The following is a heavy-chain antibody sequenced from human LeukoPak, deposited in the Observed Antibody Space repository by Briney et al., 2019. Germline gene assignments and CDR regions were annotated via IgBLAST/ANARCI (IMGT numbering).Heavy chain of an antibody. J-gene: IGHJ4*02. Sequence: GGSLRLSCAASGFTFSGHWLYWLRQAPGKGLAWVSRINGEGSATNYAGSMKGRFTISRDNARNIVYLQMNSLREDDTAVYYCARDLNWGQVDYWGQGTLVTVSS. CDR1: GFTFSGHW. V-gene: IGHV3-74*01. CDR3: ARDLNWGQVDY. D-gene: IGHD7-27*01. CDR2: INGEGSAT.